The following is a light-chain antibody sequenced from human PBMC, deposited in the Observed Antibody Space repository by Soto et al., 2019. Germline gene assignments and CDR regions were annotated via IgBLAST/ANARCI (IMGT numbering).Light chain of an antibody. CDR1: SSNIGSNA. V-gene: IGLV1-44*01. CDR3: AAWDDNLDGYV. Sequence: QSVLTQPPSASGTPGQRVTISCSGSSSNIGSNAVNWYQQLPGTAPKLLIYSYSQRPSGVPDRFSGSKSGTSASLAISGLQSEDEADYYCAAWDDNLDGYVFGTGTKVTVL. J-gene: IGLJ1*01. CDR2: SYS.